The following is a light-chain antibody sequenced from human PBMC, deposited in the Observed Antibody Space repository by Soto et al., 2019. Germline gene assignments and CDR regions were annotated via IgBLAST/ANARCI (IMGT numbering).Light chain of an antibody. CDR3: QQANSFPIT. V-gene: IGKV1D-12*01. CDR2: DAS. J-gene: IGKJ5*01. CDR1: QGIRSW. Sequence: DIQMTQSPSFVSASVGDRVTITCRASQGIRSWLAWYQQKPGKAPKLLIYDASSLQSGVPSRFSGSGSGTDFTLTISSLQPEDFATYYCQQANSFPITFGQGTRLEIK.